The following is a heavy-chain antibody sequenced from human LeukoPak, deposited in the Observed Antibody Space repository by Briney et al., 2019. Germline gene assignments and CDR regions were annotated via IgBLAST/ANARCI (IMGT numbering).Heavy chain of an antibody. CDR3: ATPGKLPNYYYYMDV. V-gene: IGHV3-48*01. D-gene: IGHD2-15*01. J-gene: IGHJ6*03. CDR1: GFTFSSYS. CDR2: ISFSGATV. Sequence: GGSLRLSCAASGFTFSSYSMNWVRQAPGKGLEWISYISFSGATVYYAGSVQGRFTISRDNAKNSLYLQMNSLRAEDTAVYYCATPGKLPNYYYYMDVWGKGTTVTVSS.